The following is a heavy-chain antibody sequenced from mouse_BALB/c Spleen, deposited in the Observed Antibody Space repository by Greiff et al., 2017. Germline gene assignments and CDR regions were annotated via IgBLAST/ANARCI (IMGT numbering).Heavy chain of an antibody. Sequence: EVQRVESGGGLVKPGGSLKLSCAASGFTFSSYAMSWVRQTPEKRLEWVASISSGGSTYYPDSVKGRFTISRDNARNILYLQMSSLRSEDTAMYYCARWDGNYSAWFAYWGQGTLVTVSA. CDR2: ISSGGST. D-gene: IGHD2-1*01. CDR3: ARWDGNYSAWFAY. CDR1: GFTFSSYA. V-gene: IGHV5-6-5*01. J-gene: IGHJ3*01.